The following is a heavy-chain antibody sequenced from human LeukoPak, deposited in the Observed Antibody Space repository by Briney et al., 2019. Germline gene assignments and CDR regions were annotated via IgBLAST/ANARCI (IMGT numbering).Heavy chain of an antibody. CDR1: GFTFSSYA. Sequence: GGSLKLSCAASGFTFSSYAMSWVRQAPGKGLEWVGFIRSKAYGGTTEYAASVKGRFTISRDDSKSIAYLQMNSLKTEGTAVYYCTRPKACCKHYYDSSGYYLWGQGTLVTVSS. J-gene: IGHJ4*02. D-gene: IGHD3-22*01. CDR3: TRPKACCKHYYDSSGYYL. CDR2: IRSKAYGGTT. V-gene: IGHV3-49*04.